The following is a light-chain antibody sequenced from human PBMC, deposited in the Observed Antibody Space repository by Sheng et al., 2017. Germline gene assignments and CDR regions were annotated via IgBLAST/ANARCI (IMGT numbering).Light chain of an antibody. V-gene: IGKV3-20*01. CDR2: DAS. Sequence: EIVLTQSPGSLSLSPGERATLSCRASQSVSNNYLAWWQQKPGQAPRLLIYDASIRATGIPARFSGSGSGTDFTLTISSLEPEDFAVYYCQQCSTSPLYTFGQGTRLEI. CDR3: QQCSTSPLYT. CDR1: QSVSNNY. J-gene: IGKJ2*01.